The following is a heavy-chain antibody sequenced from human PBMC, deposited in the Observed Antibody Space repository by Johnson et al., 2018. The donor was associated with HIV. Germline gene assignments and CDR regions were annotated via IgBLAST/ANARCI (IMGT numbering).Heavy chain of an antibody. CDR1: GFTVSSNS. J-gene: IGHJ3*02. V-gene: IGHV3-66*03. CDR2: INWNSGSR. D-gene: IGHD3-16*02. CDR3: ARGPIADDAFDI. Sequence: EVQLVESGGGLIQPGGSLRLSCEASGFTVSSNSLSWVRQAPGRGLEWVSGINWNSGSRGYADFVKGRFTISRDNSKKTLSLQMNSLRPEDTAVYFCARGPIADDAFDIWGQGTMVTVSS.